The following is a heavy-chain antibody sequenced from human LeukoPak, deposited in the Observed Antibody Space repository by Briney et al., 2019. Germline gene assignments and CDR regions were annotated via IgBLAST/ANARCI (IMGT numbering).Heavy chain of an antibody. V-gene: IGHV4-34*01. J-gene: IGHJ5*02. CDR2: INHSGST. CDR3: ARGRGLWFGEHNWFDP. D-gene: IGHD3-10*01. Sequence: SETLSLTCAVYGGSFSGYYWSRIRQPPGKGLEWIGEINHSGSTNYNPSLKSRVTISVDTSKNQFSLKLSSVTAADTAVYYCARGRGLWFGEHNWFDPWGQGTLVTVSS. CDR1: GGSFSGYY.